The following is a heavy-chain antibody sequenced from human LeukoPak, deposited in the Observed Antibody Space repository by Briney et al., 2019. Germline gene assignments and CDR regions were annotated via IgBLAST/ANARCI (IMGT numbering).Heavy chain of an antibody. V-gene: IGHV4-4*02. CDR2: VHLDGRT. CDR3: AREGGFYRPLDY. CDR1: GGSVTTTNW. J-gene: IGHJ4*02. Sequence: SETLSLTCDVSGGSVTTTNWWTWVRQPPGKGLEWIGEVHLDGRTNYNPSLKSRLIMSVDLSENHISLKPTSVTAADTAVYYCAREGGFYRPLDYSGQGTLVTVSS. D-gene: IGHD3-3*01.